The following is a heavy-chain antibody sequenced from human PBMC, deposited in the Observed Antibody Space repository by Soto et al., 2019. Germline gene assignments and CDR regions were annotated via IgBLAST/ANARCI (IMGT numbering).Heavy chain of an antibody. D-gene: IGHD3-9*01. CDR1: GGSISSYY. Sequence: SETLSLTCTVSGGSISSYYWSLIRQPPGKGLEWIGYIYYSGSTNYNPSLKSRVTISVDTSKNQFSLKLSSVTAADTAVYYCARAQPNDILTGYYLWFDPWGQGTLVTVSS. CDR3: ARAQPNDILTGYYLWFDP. V-gene: IGHV4-59*01. CDR2: IYYSGST. J-gene: IGHJ5*02.